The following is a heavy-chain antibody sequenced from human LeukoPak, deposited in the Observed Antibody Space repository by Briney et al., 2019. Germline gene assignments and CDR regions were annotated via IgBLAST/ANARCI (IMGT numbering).Heavy chain of an antibody. V-gene: IGHV1-2*02. J-gene: IGHJ3*02. CDR2: INPNSGGT. CDR1: GYTFTGYY. Sequence: ASVKVSCKASGYTFTGYYMHWVRQAPGQGLEWMGWINPNSGGTNYAQNQGRVTMTRDTSISTAYMELSRLRSDDTAVYYCARDGSGGYDAFDIWGQGTMVTVSS. CDR3: ARDGSGGYDAFDI. D-gene: IGHD2-15*01.